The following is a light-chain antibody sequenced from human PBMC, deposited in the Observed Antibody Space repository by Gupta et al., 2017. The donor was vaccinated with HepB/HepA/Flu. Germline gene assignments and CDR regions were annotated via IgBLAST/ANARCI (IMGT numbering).Light chain of an antibody. CDR3: QHYHSIPLT. Sequence: DIQMTQSPSSLSASVGDRVTITCQASEDITNYLNWYQQIPGKAPNLLMYDASNLNAGVPSRFSGSGSETDFTLTINNLQPEDSATYYCQHYHSIPLTFGGGTRVE. V-gene: IGKV1-33*01. CDR1: EDITNY. J-gene: IGKJ4*01. CDR2: DAS.